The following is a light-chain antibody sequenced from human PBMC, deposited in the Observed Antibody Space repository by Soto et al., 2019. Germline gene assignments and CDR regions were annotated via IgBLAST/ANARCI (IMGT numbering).Light chain of an antibody. CDR2: EVS. J-gene: IGLJ2*01. CDR1: SSDVGGYNY. V-gene: IGLV2-14*01. Sequence: QSVLTQPASVSGSPGQSITISCTGTSSDVGGYNYVAWYQQHPGKAPKLMIYEVSDRPSGVSNRFSGSKSGNTASLTISGLQAEDEADYYCSSYTGSSTPLFGGGTQLTVL. CDR3: SSYTGSSTPL.